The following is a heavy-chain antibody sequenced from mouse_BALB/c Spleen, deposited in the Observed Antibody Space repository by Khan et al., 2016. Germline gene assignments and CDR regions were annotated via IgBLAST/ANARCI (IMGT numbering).Heavy chain of an antibody. Sequence: QLEESGPGLVKPSQSLSLTCTVTGYSITSDYAWNWIRQFPGNKLEWMGYITHSGFTSYNPSLKGRISITRDTSKNQFFLQLNSVTAEDTATYYCAGSGNYFDYWGQGTTLTVSS. CDR2: ITHSGFT. CDR3: AGSGNYFDY. V-gene: IGHV3-2*02. CDR1: GYSITSDYA. D-gene: IGHD1-3*01. J-gene: IGHJ2*01.